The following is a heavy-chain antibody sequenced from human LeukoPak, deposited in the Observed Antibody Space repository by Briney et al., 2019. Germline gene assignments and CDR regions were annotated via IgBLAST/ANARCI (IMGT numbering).Heavy chain of an antibody. CDR3: AKDGSMPWGYYMDV. CDR2: ISTSSSYI. Sequence: GGSLRLSCAASGFTFSSYSMNWVRQAPGKGLEWVSFISTSSSYIYYADSVKGRFTISRDNAKNSLYLEMNGLRAEDTAVYYCAKDGSMPWGYYMDVWGKGTTVTISS. CDR1: GFTFSSYS. V-gene: IGHV3-21*01. J-gene: IGHJ6*03. D-gene: IGHD2/OR15-2a*01.